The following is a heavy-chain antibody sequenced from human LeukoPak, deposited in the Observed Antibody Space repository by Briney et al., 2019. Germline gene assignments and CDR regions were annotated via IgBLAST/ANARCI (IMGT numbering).Heavy chain of an antibody. CDR3: VRDRRSYRPIDY. J-gene: IGHJ4*02. V-gene: IGHV3-21*01. CDR1: TFTFSSYN. Sequence: GGSLRLSCAASTFTFSSYNMNWVRQAPGKGLEWVSSISSSGTYIYYRDSVRGRFTISRDNAENSLYLEMNSLRVEDTAIYYCVRDRRSYRPIDYWGQGTLVTVSS. D-gene: IGHD3-10*01. CDR2: ISSSGTYI.